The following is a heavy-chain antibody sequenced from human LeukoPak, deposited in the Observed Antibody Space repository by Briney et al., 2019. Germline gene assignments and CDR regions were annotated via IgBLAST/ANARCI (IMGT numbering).Heavy chain of an antibody. V-gene: IGHV3-23*01. CDR3: AKDTPLTAYTSGWSNNCFDY. CDR1: GFSFRDYA. Sequence: DPGGSLRPSCAASGFSFRDYAMTWVRQAPGKGLEWVSTVSGGAEATYYADSVKGRFAISRDNSKSALYLQMNSLRAEDTAIYYCAKDTPLTAYTSGWSNNCFDYWGQGTLVTVSS. D-gene: IGHD6-19*01. CDR2: VSGGAEAT. J-gene: IGHJ4*02.